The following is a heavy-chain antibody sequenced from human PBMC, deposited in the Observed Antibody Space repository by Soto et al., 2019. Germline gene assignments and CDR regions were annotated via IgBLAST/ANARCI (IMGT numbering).Heavy chain of an antibody. Sequence: PGGSLRLSCAASGFTFSSYGIHWVRQAPGKGLEWVAVISYDGSNKYYADSVKGRFTISRDNSKNTLYLQMNSLRAEDTAVYYCAKEAAVPLFDYWGQGTLVTVSS. CDR2: ISYDGSNK. V-gene: IGHV3-30*18. J-gene: IGHJ4*02. CDR3: AKEAAVPLFDY. CDR1: GFTFSSYG. D-gene: IGHD6-13*01.